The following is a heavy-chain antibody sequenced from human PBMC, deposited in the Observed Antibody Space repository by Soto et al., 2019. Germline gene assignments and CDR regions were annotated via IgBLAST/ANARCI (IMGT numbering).Heavy chain of an antibody. V-gene: IGHV3-30*04. D-gene: IGHD3-16*01. CDR1: GFTFNSVS. J-gene: IGHJ4*02. CDR2: VSFDGKVT. Sequence: QVQLVESGGGVAQAGTSRRLSCTGSGFTFNSVSQHWVRQGPDKGLEWVAVVSFDGKVTYYADSVKGRFTVSRDISKNTIYLQANSLRPEDTAVYYCARETYDDSQCFDYWGQETKVTVSS. CDR3: ARETYDDSQCFDY.